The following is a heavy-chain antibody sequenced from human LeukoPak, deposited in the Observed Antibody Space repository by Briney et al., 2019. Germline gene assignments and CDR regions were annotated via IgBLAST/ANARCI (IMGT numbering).Heavy chain of an antibody. V-gene: IGHV4-59*01. Sequence: SETLSPTCTVSGGSISSYYWSWIRQPPGKGLEWIGYIYYSGSTNYNPSLKSRVTISVDTSKNQFSLKLSSVTAADTAVYYCASMYYDILTGYYTGFDYWGQGTLVTVSS. CDR2: IYYSGST. D-gene: IGHD3-9*01. CDR3: ASMYYDILTGYYTGFDY. J-gene: IGHJ4*02. CDR1: GGSISSYY.